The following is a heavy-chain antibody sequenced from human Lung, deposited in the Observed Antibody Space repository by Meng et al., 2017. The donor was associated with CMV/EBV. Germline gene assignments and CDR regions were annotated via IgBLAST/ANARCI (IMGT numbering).Heavy chain of an antibody. J-gene: IGHJ6*02. D-gene: IGHD3-10*01. Sequence: ASVKVSCKVSGYTLSELSMHWVRQAPGKGLEWMGGFDPEDGEAIYAQKFQGRVTMTEDTSTDTAYMELSSLRSDDTAVYYCAKVPRFYSYYGLDVWGQGTXVTVYS. CDR3: AKVPRFYSYYGLDV. CDR1: GYTLSELS. V-gene: IGHV1-24*01. CDR2: FDPEDGEA.